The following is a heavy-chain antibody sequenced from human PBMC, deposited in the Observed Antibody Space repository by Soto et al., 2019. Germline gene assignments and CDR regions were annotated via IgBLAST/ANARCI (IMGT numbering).Heavy chain of an antibody. CDR2: ISSSGSTI. Sequence: EVQLVESGGGLVQPGGSLRLSCAASGFTFSSYEMNWVRQAPGKGLEWVSYISSSGSTIYYADSVKGRFTISRDNAKNSLYLQMNSLRAEDTAVYYCARDGPAMVRDDFDYWGQGTLVTVSS. CDR3: ARDGPAMVRDDFDY. J-gene: IGHJ4*02. V-gene: IGHV3-48*03. D-gene: IGHD5-18*01. CDR1: GFTFSSYE.